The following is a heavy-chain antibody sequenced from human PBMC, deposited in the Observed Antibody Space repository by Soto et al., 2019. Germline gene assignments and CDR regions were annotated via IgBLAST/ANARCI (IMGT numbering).Heavy chain of an antibody. CDR3: ARDNKHQLAYYMDV. J-gene: IGHJ6*03. V-gene: IGHV3-64*01. CDR2: ISGNGGTT. CDR1: GFTFSSYA. Sequence: EVQLVESGGGLVQAGGSLRLSCAASGFTFSSYAMHWVRQAPGKGLEYVSAISGNGGTTYYANSVTGRFTISRDNSENTLYLQMGSLRAEDMAVYYCARDNKHQLAYYMDVWGKGTTVTVSS. D-gene: IGHD6-13*01.